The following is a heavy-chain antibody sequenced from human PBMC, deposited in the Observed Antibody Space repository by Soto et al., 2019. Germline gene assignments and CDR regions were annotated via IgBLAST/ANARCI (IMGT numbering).Heavy chain of an antibody. Sequence: QVQLVQSGAEVKKPGASVKVSCKASGYTFTSYGISWVRQAPGQGLEWMGWIRAYNGNTNYAQKLQGRVTMTTDSTTSTASRGLRSLRSDDTAVYYCARDLPTMDVWGQGTTVTVSS. CDR3: ARDLPTMDV. J-gene: IGHJ6*02. CDR2: IRAYNGNT. V-gene: IGHV1-18*01. CDR1: GYTFTSYG.